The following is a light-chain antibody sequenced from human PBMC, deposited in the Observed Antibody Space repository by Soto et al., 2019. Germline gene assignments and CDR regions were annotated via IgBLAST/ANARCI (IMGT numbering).Light chain of an antibody. CDR2: DTS. Sequence: QAVVTQEPSLTVSPGGTVTLTCGSSTGAVTSGHYPYWFQQKPGQAPRTLIYDTSNKHSWTPVRFSGSLLGGKAALTLSGAQPEDEAEYYCLLSYSGGRLYVFGTGTKLTVL. V-gene: IGLV7-46*01. CDR3: LLSYSGGRLYV. CDR1: TGAVTSGHY. J-gene: IGLJ1*01.